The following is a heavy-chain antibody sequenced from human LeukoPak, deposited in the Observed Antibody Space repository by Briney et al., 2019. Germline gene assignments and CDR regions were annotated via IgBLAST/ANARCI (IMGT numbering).Heavy chain of an antibody. J-gene: IGHJ6*02. CDR2: ISSSSSYI. CDR1: GFTFSSYS. Sequence: GGSLRLSCAASGFTFSSYSMNWVRQAPGKRLEWVSSISSSSSYIYYADSVKGRFTISRDNAKNSLYLQMNSLRAEDTAVYYCARERITMVRGVSAHYYGMDVWGQGTTVTVSS. V-gene: IGHV3-21*01. D-gene: IGHD3-10*01. CDR3: ARERITMVRGVSAHYYGMDV.